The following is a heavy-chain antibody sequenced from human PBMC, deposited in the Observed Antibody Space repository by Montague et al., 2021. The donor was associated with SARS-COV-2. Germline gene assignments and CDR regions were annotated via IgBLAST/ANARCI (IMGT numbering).Heavy chain of an antibody. Sequence: SLKLSCAASGFTFSSYEMNWVRQAPGKGLEWVSYISSSGSTIYYADSVKGRFTISRDNAKNSLYPQMNSLRAEDTAVYYCASLNYYDSSGYYSGGTPDEYFQHWGQGTLVTVSS. D-gene: IGHD3-22*01. V-gene: IGHV3-48*03. J-gene: IGHJ1*01. CDR2: ISSSGSTI. CDR1: GFTFSSYE. CDR3: ASLNYYDSSGYYSGGTPDEYFQH.